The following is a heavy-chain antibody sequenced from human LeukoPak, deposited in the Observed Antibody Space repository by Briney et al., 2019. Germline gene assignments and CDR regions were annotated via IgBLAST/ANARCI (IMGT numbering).Heavy chain of an antibody. CDR2: ISYDGSNN. Sequence: GGSLRLSCIASVFSFRTYAMHWVRQAPGKGLEWVTFISYDGSNNYYADSVKGRFTISRDNSKNTLYLQMNSLRDEDTAVYYGAKCRVRGVDYFDYWGQGTLVTVSS. CDR1: VFSFRTYA. V-gene: IGHV3-30*02. CDR3: AKCRVRGVDYFDY. J-gene: IGHJ4*02. D-gene: IGHD3-10*01.